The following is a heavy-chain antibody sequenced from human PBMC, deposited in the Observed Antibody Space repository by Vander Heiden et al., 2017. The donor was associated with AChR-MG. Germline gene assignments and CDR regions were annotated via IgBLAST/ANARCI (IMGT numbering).Heavy chain of an antibody. V-gene: IGHV3-33*01. Sequence: QVQLVESGGGVVQPGRSLRLSCAASGFTFISYGMHWVRQAPGKGLEWVAVIWYDGSNKYYADSVKGRFTISRDNSKNTLYLQMNSLRAEDTAVYYCARDVGARSYYYGMDVWGQGTTVTVSS. J-gene: IGHJ6*02. CDR2: IWYDGSNK. D-gene: IGHD3-10*01. CDR3: ARDVGARSYYYGMDV. CDR1: GFTFISYG.